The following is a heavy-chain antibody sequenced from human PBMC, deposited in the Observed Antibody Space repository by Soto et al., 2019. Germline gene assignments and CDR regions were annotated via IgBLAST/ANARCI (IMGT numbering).Heavy chain of an antibody. Sequence: SETLSLTCAVSGDSISRSNWWSWVRQPPGKGLEWIGEIYHSGSTNYNPSLKSRVTISVDKSKNQFSLKLSSVTAADTAVYYCARDFCSSTSCHWFDPWGQGILVTVSS. V-gene: IGHV4-4*02. CDR1: GDSISRSNW. CDR3: ARDFCSSTSCHWFDP. J-gene: IGHJ5*02. CDR2: IYHSGST. D-gene: IGHD2-2*01.